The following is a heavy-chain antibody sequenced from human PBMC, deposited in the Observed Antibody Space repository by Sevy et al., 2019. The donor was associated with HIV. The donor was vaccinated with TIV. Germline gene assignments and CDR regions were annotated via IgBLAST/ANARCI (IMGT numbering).Heavy chain of an antibody. CDR3: AKDSRITMIVCDVAFDI. V-gene: IGHV3-23*01. CDR1: GFTFSSYA. J-gene: IGHJ3*02. Sequence: GGSLRLSCAASGFTFSSYAMSWVRQAPGKGLEWVSAISGSGGSTYYADSVKGRFTISRDNSKNTLYLQMNSLRAEETAVYYCAKDSRITMIVCDVAFDIWGQGTMVTVSS. D-gene: IGHD3-22*01. CDR2: ISGSGGST.